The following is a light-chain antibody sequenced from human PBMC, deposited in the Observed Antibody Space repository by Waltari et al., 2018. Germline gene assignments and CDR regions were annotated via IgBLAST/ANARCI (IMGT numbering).Light chain of an antibody. CDR2: VNSDGSH. J-gene: IGLJ3*02. Sequence: QLVLTQSPSASASLGASVKLTGTLSSGHSSNVIAWHQQQPEKGPRYLMKVNSDGSHSKGDKIPDRFSGSSSGAEHYLTISGLQSEDEADYYCQTGGHGTWVFGGGTKLTVL. CDR3: QTGGHGTWV. V-gene: IGLV4-69*01. CDR1: SGHSSNV.